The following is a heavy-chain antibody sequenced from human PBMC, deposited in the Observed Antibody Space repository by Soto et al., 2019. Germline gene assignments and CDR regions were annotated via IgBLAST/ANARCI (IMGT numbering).Heavy chain of an antibody. D-gene: IGHD1-1*01. CDR2: IDNDGSAT. V-gene: IGHV3-74*01. J-gene: IGHJ4*02. Sequence: EVQLVESGGGLVQPGGSLRLSCVASGFTFNIYWMHWVRQAPGKGLEWVSRIDNDGSATTYAESVKGRFTISRDNAKNTLFLQMNTLRVDDTAVYYCARDNWNSYWGQGTLVTVSS. CDR1: GFTFNIYW. CDR3: ARDNWNSY.